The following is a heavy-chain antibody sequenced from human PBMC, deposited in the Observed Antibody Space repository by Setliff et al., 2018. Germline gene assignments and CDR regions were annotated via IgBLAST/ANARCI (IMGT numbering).Heavy chain of an antibody. V-gene: IGHV5-51*01. J-gene: IGHJ4*02. CDR2: IYAGDSDT. CDR3: ARDSDSGYDY. CDR1: GYDFFGYW. Sequence: LGESLKISCQGLGYDFFGYWIGWVRQVPGKGLEWMGVIYAGDSDTRYRPSFQGQVTISVDKSISTAYLQWSSLKASDIGIYYCARDSDSGYDYWGQGTLVTVSS. D-gene: IGHD5-12*01.